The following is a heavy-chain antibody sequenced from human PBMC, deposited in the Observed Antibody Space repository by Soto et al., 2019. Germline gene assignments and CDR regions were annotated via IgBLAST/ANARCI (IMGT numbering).Heavy chain of an antibody. CDR3: ARDSGCYYDYCGYYGMDF. J-gene: IGHJ6*02. Sequence: SETLSLTCTVSGGSISSGGYYWSWIRQHPGKGLEWLGYIYYSGSTYYNPSLKSRVTISVDTSKNQFSLKLSSVTAVDTAVYYCARDSGCYYDYCGYYGMDFWGQGTMVTVSS. CDR1: GGSISSGGYY. V-gene: IGHV4-31*03. CDR2: IYYSGST. D-gene: IGHD1-26*01.